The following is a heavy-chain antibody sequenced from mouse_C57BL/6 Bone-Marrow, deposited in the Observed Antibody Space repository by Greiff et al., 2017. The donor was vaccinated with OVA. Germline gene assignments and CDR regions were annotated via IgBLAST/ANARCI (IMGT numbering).Heavy chain of an antibody. D-gene: IGHD1-1*01. CDR2: IYPSDSET. CDR3: ARYYYGSRRYFDV. V-gene: IGHV1-61*01. J-gene: IGHJ1*03. Sequence: QVQLQQPGAELVRPGSSVKLSCKASGYTFTSYWMDWVKQRPGQGLEWIGNIYPSDSETHYNQKFKDKATLTVDKSSSTAYMRLSSLTSEDSAVYYCARYYYGSRRYFDVWGTGTTVTVSS. CDR1: GYTFTSYW.